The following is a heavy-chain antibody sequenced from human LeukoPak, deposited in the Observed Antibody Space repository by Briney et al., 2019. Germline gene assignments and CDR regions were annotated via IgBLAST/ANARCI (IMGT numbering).Heavy chain of an antibody. CDR2: ISGSGGST. Sequence: GSLRLSCAASGFTFSSSAMSWVRQAPGKGLEWVSSISGSGGSTYYADSVKGRFTISRDNSKNTLFLQLNSLRAEDTAVYYCAKDRIQLWPYIGLFDYWGQGTLVTVSS. D-gene: IGHD5-18*01. CDR1: GFTFSSSA. V-gene: IGHV3-23*01. J-gene: IGHJ4*02. CDR3: AKDRIQLWPYIGLFDY.